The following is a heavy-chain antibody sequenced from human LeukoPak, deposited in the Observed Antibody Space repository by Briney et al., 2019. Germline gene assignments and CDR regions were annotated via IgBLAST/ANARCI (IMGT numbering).Heavy chain of an antibody. J-gene: IGHJ4*02. Sequence: PGGSLRLSCAASGFTFSSYGMHWVRQAPGKGLEWVAFIRYDGSNKYYADSVKGRFTISRDNSKNTLYLQMNSLRAEDTAVYYCAKVEWPYSSGWSDYWGQGTLVTVSS. V-gene: IGHV3-30*02. CDR1: GFTFSSYG. D-gene: IGHD6-19*01. CDR3: AKVEWPYSSGWSDY. CDR2: IRYDGSNK.